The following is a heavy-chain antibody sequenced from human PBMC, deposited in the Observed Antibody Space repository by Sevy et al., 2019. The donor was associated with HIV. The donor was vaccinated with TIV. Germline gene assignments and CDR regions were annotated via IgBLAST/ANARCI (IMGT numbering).Heavy chain of an antibody. V-gene: IGHV4-31*03. D-gene: IGHD2-8*02. CDR3: ARGDTVLPTGGFDL. CDR2: IYYTGST. Sequence: SETLSLTCIVSGGSINSDDSYWTWIRQHPGKGLEWIGYIYYTGSTYYNPSLESRVTISIDTPKNHFSLKLSSVTAADTAVYYCARGDTVLPTGGFDLWGRGTLVTVSS. J-gene: IGHJ2*01. CDR1: GGSINSDDSY.